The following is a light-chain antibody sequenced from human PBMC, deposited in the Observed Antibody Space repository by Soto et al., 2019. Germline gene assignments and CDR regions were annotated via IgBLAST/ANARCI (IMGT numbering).Light chain of an antibody. J-gene: IGKJ4*01. CDR3: HQYAHSPLT. CDR2: DVS. Sequence: EIVLTQSPGTLSLSPGESATLSCRASQSVDRNFLAWFQHKPGQAPRLLIYDVSNRATGTPDRFSASGSGTDFTLTVSRLEPEDFAVYYCHQYAHSPLTFGGGTKVETK. V-gene: IGKV3-20*01. CDR1: QSVDRNF.